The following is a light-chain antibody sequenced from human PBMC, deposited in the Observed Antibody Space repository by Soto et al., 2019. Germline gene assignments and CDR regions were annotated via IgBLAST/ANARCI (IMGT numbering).Light chain of an antibody. Sequence: AIQLPQSPSSPSASVGDRVTITFPASQGIRNDLGWYQQIPGKAPKLLIYAASSLQSGVPSRFSGSGSGTDFTLTISSLQPEDFATYYCLQDYIYPPVFGQGTKVDIK. V-gene: IGKV1-6*01. CDR1: QGIRND. CDR2: AAS. J-gene: IGKJ1*01. CDR3: LQDYIYPPV.